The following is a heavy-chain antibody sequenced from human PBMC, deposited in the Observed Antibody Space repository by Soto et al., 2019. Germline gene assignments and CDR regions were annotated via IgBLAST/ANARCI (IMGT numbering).Heavy chain of an antibody. CDR3: AGTTSHQWYYMDV. J-gene: IGHJ6*03. D-gene: IGHD1-7*01. CDR2: TYYRSRWYN. Sequence: QTLSLTCAISGDSVSSNSAAWNWIRLSPSRGLEWLARTYYRSRWYNDYAVSVRSRITVNPDTSKNQFSLQLTSVTPEDAAVYYCAGTTSHQWYYMDVWGKGTTVNVSS. CDR1: GDSVSSNSAA. V-gene: IGHV6-1*01.